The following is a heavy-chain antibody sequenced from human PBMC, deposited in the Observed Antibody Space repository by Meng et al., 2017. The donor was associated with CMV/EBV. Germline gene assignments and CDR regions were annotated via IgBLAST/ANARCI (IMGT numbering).Heavy chain of an antibody. J-gene: IGHJ4*02. V-gene: IGHV3-15*01. D-gene: IGHD6-6*01. CDR3: ATDKVGSIAALHY. CDR2: IKSKIDGGTT. Sequence: GESLKISCAASEFTFSNAWMSWVRQAPGKGLEWVGRIKSKIDGGTTDYAAPVKGRVTMTEDTSTDTAYMELSSLRSEDTAVYYCATDKVGSIAALHYWGQGTLVTVSS. CDR1: EFTFSNAW.